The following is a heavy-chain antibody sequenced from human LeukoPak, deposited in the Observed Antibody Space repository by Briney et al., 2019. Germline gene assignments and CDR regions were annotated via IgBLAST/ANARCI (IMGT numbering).Heavy chain of an antibody. CDR3: AREPLEYCTNGVCYSHYYYGMDV. CDR2: IYYSGST. Sequence: SETLSLTCTVSGGSISSYYWSWIRQPPGKGLEWIGYIYYSGSTNYNPSLKSRVTISVDTSKNQFSLKLSSVTAADTAVYYCAREPLEYCTNGVCYSHYYYGMDVWGQGTTVTVSS. CDR1: GGSISSYY. J-gene: IGHJ6*02. D-gene: IGHD2-8*01. V-gene: IGHV4-59*01.